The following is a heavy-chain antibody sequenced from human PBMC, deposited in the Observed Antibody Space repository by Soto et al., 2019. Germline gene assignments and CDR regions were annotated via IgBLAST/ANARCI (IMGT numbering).Heavy chain of an antibody. Sequence: PGGSLRLSCAASGFTFSSYAMSWVRQAPGKGLEWVSAISGSGGSTYYADSVKGRFTISRDNSKNTLYLQMNSLRAEDTAVYYCASHGGLPYTAMATRYYYGMDVWGQGTTVTVSS. CDR1: GFTFSSYA. CDR3: ASHGGLPYTAMATRYYYGMDV. V-gene: IGHV3-23*01. J-gene: IGHJ6*02. D-gene: IGHD5-18*01. CDR2: ISGSGGST.